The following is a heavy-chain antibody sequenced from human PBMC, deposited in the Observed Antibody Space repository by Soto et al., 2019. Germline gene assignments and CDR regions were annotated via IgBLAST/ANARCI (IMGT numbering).Heavy chain of an antibody. J-gene: IGHJ4*02. CDR3: ARVPPWGNSAGDYYIQHYDS. CDR2: INGGSGNT. V-gene: IGHV1-3*01. D-gene: IGHD3-10*01. Sequence: ASVKVSCKSSGFTFTSYAIHWLRQAPGQRPQWMGWINGGSGNTKYSQDFQGRVTFTRDTFATTAYSELSSLRSEDTAVYYCARVPPWGNSAGDYYIQHYDSWGQGTPVTVSS. CDR1: GFTFTSYA.